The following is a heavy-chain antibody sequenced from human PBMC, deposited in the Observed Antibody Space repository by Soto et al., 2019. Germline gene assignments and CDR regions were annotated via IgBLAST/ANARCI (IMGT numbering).Heavy chain of an antibody. J-gene: IGHJ5*02. CDR3: AEWASYCSGADCRA. V-gene: IGHV3-23*01. CDR2: ISGSGTIT. D-gene: IGHD2-15*01. CDR1: GFPFSSRA. Sequence: EVQLLESGGGLVQPGGSLRLSCAASGFPFSSRAMSWVRQAPGKGLEWVSAISGSGTITYYADSVKGRFTISRDTSKNTLDLQMKSLRADDTAVYYCAEWASYCSGADCRAWGQGTLVTVSS.